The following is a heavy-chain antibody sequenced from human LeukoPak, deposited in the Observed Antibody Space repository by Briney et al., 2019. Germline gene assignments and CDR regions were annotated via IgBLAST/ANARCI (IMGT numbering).Heavy chain of an antibody. CDR1: GFTFSSYA. D-gene: IGHD5-18*01. CDR2: ISYDGSNK. J-gene: IGHJ4*02. V-gene: IGHV3-30*04. Sequence: GGSLRLSCAASGFTFSSYAMHWVRQAPGKGLEWVAVISYDGSNKYYADSVKGRFTISRDNSKNTLYLQMNSLRAEDTAVYYCAKDGDTAHGYWGQGTLVTVSS. CDR3: AKDGDTAHGY.